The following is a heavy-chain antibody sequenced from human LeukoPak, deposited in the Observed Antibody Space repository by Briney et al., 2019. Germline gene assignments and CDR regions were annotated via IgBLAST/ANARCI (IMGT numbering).Heavy chain of an antibody. Sequence: GASVKVSCKASGYTFTSYGISWVRQAPGQGLEWMGWISAYNGNTNYAQKLQGRVTMTTDTSTSTAYMELRSLRSDDTAVYYCARGAGYYDSSGYFPENWFDPWGQGTLVTVSS. CDR1: GYTFTSYG. CDR2: ISAYNGNT. CDR3: ARGAGYYDSSGYFPENWFDP. V-gene: IGHV1-18*01. D-gene: IGHD3-22*01. J-gene: IGHJ5*02.